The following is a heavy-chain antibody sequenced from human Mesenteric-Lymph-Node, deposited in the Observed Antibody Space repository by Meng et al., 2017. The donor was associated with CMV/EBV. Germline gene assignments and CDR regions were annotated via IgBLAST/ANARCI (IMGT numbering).Heavy chain of an antibody. J-gene: IGHJ6*02. V-gene: IGHV3-7*01. D-gene: IGHD2-2*01. CDR2: IKQDGSEK. CDR3: ARDKVPAAAYYYYGMDV. CDR1: GFTFSSYW. Sequence: GGSLRLSCAASGFTFSSYWMSWVRQAPGKGLEWVANIKQDGSEKYYVDSVKGRFTISRDNAKNSLYLQMNSLRAEDTAVYYCARDKVPAAAYYYYGMDVWGQGTTVTVSS.